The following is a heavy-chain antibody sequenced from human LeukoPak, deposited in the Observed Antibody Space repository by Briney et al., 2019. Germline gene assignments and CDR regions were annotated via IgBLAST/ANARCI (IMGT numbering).Heavy chain of an antibody. CDR1: GASINNYH. CDR3: ARDSRYGSGWFEDGLDF. CDR2: ISNSGST. J-gene: IGHJ6*02. D-gene: IGHD6-13*01. Sequence: SETLSLTCSVSGASINNYHWSWIRQSPGKGLEWIGFISNSGSTYYSASLKSRVTISVDTSKNHFSLNLRSVTAADTALYYCARDSRYGSGWFEDGLDFWGQGTTVTVSS. V-gene: IGHV4-59*13.